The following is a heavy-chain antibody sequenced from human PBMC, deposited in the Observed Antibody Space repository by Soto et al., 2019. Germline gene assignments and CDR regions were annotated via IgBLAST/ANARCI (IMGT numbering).Heavy chain of an antibody. V-gene: IGHV4-39*01. CDR3: ARQGTMVRGVITHSPALYYYYYMDV. Sequence: SETLSLTCTVSGGSISSSSYYWGWIRQPPGKGLEWIGSIYYSGSTYYNPSLKSRVTISVDTSKNQFSLKLSSVTAADTAVYYCARQGTMVRGVITHSPALYYYYYMDVWGKGTTVTVSS. CDR2: IYYSGST. CDR1: GGSISSSSYY. D-gene: IGHD3-10*01. J-gene: IGHJ6*03.